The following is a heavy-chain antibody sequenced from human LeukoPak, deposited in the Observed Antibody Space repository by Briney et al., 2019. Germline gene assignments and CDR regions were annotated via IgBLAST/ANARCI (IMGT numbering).Heavy chain of an antibody. CDR2: ITVNGDGT. D-gene: IGHD3-22*01. J-gene: IGHJ3*02. V-gene: IGHV3-23*01. CDR1: GFTFNNHA. Sequence: GGSLRLSCAASGFTFNNHAMSWARQAPGKGLEWVSSITVNGDGTNYADAVKGRFTISRDNSKNTVYLQMNSLRAEDTAVYYCARGSYYYDSSGYYGDAFDIWGQGTMVTVSS. CDR3: ARGSYYYDSSGYYGDAFDI.